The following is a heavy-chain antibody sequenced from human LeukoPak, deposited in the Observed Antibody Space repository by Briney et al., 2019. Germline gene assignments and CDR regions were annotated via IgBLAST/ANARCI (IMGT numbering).Heavy chain of an antibody. CDR2: ISSSSSTI. J-gene: IGHJ6*03. CDR1: GFTSSSYS. V-gene: IGHV3-48*04. D-gene: IGHD2-2*01. Sequence: GGSLRLSCAASGFTSSSYSMNWVRQAPGKGLEWVSYISSSSSTIYYADSVKGRFTISRDNAKNSLYLQMNSLRAEDTAVYYCARLPAANYYYYYYMDVWGKGTTVTVSS. CDR3: ARLPAANYYYYYYMDV.